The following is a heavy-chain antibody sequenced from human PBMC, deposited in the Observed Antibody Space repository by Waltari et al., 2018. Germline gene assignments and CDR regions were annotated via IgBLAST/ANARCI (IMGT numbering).Heavy chain of an antibody. CDR1: GFTFSSYS. CDR2: IGSSSSTI. V-gene: IGHV3-48*04. J-gene: IGHJ4*02. Sequence: EVQLVESGGGLVQPGGSLRLSCAASGFTFSSYSMNWVRQAPGKGLEWVSYIGSSSSTIYYADSVKGRFTISRDNAKNSLYLQMNSLRAEDTAVYYCARGGAYYDFWSGPYWGQGTLVTVSS. CDR3: ARGGAYYDFWSGPY. D-gene: IGHD3-3*01.